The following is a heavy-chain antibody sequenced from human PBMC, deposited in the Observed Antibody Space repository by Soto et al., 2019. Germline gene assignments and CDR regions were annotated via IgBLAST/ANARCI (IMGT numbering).Heavy chain of an antibody. D-gene: IGHD2-21*01. CDR3: AKGWACGDTGGFDY. Sequence: VGSLILSCASSGFTFSIYARSWVRQAPGMGLEWVSAISGSGGSTYYADSVKCRFTISRDNSKNTLYLQMNSLRAEDTAVYYCAKGWACGDTGGFDYWGQGTLVIVAS. V-gene: IGHV3-23*01. J-gene: IGHJ4*02. CDR1: GFTFSIYA. CDR2: ISGSGGST.